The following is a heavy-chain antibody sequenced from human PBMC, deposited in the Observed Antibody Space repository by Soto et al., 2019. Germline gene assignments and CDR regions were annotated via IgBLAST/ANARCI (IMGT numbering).Heavy chain of an antibody. CDR2: ISPNSGGT. V-gene: IGHV1-2*02. CDR1: GYTFTGYY. CDR3: ARDQTGYSSGWSSVAMDV. D-gene: IGHD6-19*01. Sequence: QVQLVQSGAEMKKPGASVKVSCTASGYTFTGYYIHWVRQPPGQGLEWMGWISPNSGGTKFAQKFQGRVTMTRDTSISTVYMEYSRLRSDDTAIYYCARDQTGYSSGWSSVAMDVWGQGTTVTVS. J-gene: IGHJ6*02.